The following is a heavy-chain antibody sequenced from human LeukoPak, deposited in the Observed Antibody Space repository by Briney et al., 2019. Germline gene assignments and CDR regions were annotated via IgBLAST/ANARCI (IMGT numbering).Heavy chain of an antibody. Sequence: SETLSLTCTVSGGSTSSYYWSWIRQPPGKGLEWIGYIYYSGSTNYNPSLKSRVTISVDTSKNQFFLKLSSVTAADTGVYYCARGRAGLGYCSGGSCYPSDYWGQGTLVTVSS. V-gene: IGHV4-59*01. CDR3: ARGRAGLGYCSGGSCYPSDY. CDR1: GGSTSSYY. D-gene: IGHD2-15*01. CDR2: IYYSGST. J-gene: IGHJ4*02.